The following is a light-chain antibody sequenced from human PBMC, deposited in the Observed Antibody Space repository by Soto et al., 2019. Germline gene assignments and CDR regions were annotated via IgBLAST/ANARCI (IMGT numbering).Light chain of an antibody. CDR2: KAS. CDR1: QSISSW. CDR3: QQYKNWPL. J-gene: IGKJ5*01. Sequence: DIQITQSPSTLSASVGDRVTITCRASQSISSWLAWYQQKPGKAPKLLIYKASSLESGVPSRFSGSGSGTEFTLTISSLQSEDFAVYYCQQYKNWPLFGQGTRLEIK. V-gene: IGKV1-5*03.